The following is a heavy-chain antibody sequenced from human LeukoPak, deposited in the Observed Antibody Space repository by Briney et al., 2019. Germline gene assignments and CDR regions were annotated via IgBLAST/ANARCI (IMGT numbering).Heavy chain of an antibody. CDR1: GGTFSSYA. CDR3: ARVDIAARAFDY. CDR2: IIPIFGKA. D-gene: IGHD6-13*01. Sequence: EASVKVSCKASGGTFSSYAISWVRQAPGQGLEWMGGIIPIFGKANYAQKCQGRVTITSDESTSTAYMELSSLRSEDTAVYYCARVDIAARAFDYWGQGTLVTVSS. V-gene: IGHV1-69*13. J-gene: IGHJ4*02.